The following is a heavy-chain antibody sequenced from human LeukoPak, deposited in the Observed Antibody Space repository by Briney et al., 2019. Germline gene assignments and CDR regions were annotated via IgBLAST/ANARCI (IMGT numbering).Heavy chain of an antibody. CDR1: EFTFSSYA. D-gene: IGHD3-22*01. Sequence: SGGSLRHSCAASEFTFSSYAMSWVRQAPGKGPEWVSAISGSGGSTYYADSVKGRFTISRDNSKNTLYLQMNSLRAEDTAVYYCAKYFERYYYDSSGYYSYYFDYWGQGTLVTVPS. CDR3: AKYFERYYYDSSGYYSYYFDY. V-gene: IGHV3-23*01. CDR2: ISGSGGST. J-gene: IGHJ4*02.